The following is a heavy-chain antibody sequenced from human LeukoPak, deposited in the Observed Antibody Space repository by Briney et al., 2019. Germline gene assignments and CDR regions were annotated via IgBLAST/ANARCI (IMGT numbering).Heavy chain of an antibody. CDR2: ISAYNGNT. Sequence: ASVKVSCKASGYTFTGYYMHWVRQAPGQGLEWMGWISAYNGNTNYAQKLQGRVTMTTDTSTSTAYMELRSLRSDDTAVYYCARKSGSYLALFDYWGQGTLVTVSS. CDR1: GYTFTGYY. D-gene: IGHD1-26*01. V-gene: IGHV1-18*04. J-gene: IGHJ4*02. CDR3: ARKSGSYLALFDY.